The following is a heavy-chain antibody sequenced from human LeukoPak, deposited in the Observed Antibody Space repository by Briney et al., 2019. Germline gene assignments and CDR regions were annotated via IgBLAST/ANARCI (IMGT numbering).Heavy chain of an antibody. CDR3: ARDPGCSSTSCQYYFDY. CDR1: GFTFSSDW. D-gene: IGHD2-2*01. CDR2: IKQDGSEK. J-gene: IGHJ4*02. Sequence: PGGSLRLSCAASGFTFSSDWMSWVRQAPGKGLEWVANIKQDGSEKYYVDSVKGRFTISRDNAKNSLYLQMNSLRAEDTAVYYCARDPGCSSTSCQYYFDYWGQGTLVTVSS. V-gene: IGHV3-7*01.